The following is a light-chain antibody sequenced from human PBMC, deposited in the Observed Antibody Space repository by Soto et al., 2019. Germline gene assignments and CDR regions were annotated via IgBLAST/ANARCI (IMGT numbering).Light chain of an antibody. CDR2: DVS. Sequence: DIQMTQSPSTLSASVGDRVTITCRASQTITTWLAWYQHKPGRHPKLLIFDVSTLGSGVPSRFRSSGSGTEFTRTITNVPPDDFATYYCQHYHSYSNTFGQGTKLDI. CDR1: QTITTW. J-gene: IGKJ2*01. CDR3: QHYHSYSNT. V-gene: IGKV1-5*01.